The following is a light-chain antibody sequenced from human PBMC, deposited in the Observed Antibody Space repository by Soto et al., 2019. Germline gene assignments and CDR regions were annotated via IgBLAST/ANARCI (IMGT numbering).Light chain of an antibody. J-gene: IGKJ1*01. CDR2: VAS. CDR3: QQTSSFPLT. CDR1: QSISNY. V-gene: IGKV1-39*01. Sequence: DIQMTQSPSSLSASVGDRVTITCRASQSISNYLNWYQQKPGKAPELLIYVASTLQSGVPSRFSGSASGTEFTLALNSLQPEDFATYYCQQTSSFPLTFGQGTKVELK.